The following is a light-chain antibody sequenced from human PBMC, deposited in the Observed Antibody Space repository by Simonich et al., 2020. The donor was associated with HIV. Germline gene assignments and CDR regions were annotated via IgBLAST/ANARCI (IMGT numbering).Light chain of an antibody. Sequence: DVVMTQSPLSLPVTLGQPASISCRSSQSLVHSDGSTYLHWFQQRPGQSPRRLISKVSNRDSGVPDRFSGSGSGTDFTLKISRVEAEDVGVYYCMQGTHWQKTFGQGTKVEIK. CDR1: QSLVHSDGSTY. CDR2: KVS. CDR3: MQGTHWQKT. J-gene: IGKJ1*01. V-gene: IGKV2-30*02.